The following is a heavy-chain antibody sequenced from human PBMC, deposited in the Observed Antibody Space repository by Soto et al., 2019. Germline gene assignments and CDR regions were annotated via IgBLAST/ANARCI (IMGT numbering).Heavy chain of an antibody. V-gene: IGHV1-18*01. J-gene: IGHJ6*02. Sequence: ASVKVPCKTSGYTFSNYGITWVRQAPGQPLEWLGWISVYNGNTNYAQKLQGRVTMTTDTSTSTAYMELRSLRSDDTAVYYCARTSYYDFWSGFPRLGYYGMDVWGQGTTVTVSS. D-gene: IGHD3-3*01. CDR1: GYTFSNYG. CDR2: ISVYNGNT. CDR3: ARTSYYDFWSGFPRLGYYGMDV.